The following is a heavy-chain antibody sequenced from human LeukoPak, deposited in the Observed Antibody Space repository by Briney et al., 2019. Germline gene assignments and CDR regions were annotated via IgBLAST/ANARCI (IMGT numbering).Heavy chain of an antibody. J-gene: IGHJ4*02. CDR1: GYTFTSYA. V-gene: IGHV7-4-1*02. D-gene: IGHD6-19*01. CDR3: ARVGSSGWSLRKADY. Sequence: ASVKVSCKASGYTFTSYAMNWVRQAPGQGLEWMGWINTNTGNPTYAQGFTGRFVFSLDTSVSTAYLQISSLKAEDTAVYYCARVGSSGWSLRKADYWGQGTLVTVSS. CDR2: INTNTGNP.